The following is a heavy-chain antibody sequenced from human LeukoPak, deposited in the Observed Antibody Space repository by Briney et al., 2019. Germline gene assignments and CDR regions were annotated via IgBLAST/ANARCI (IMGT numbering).Heavy chain of an antibody. CDR1: ESTFSSFP. V-gene: IGHV3-21*01. CDR3: AKIGVSGQWYFDL. Sequence: GGSLSLSCTASESTFSSFPMSWVRQAPGRGLEWLSSISSSGSLIYYADSLKGRFTVSRDNAKNSLYVQMNSLRAEDTALYYCAKIGVSGQWYFDLWGRGTLVTVSS. D-gene: IGHD5/OR15-5a*01. J-gene: IGHJ2*01. CDR2: ISSSGSLI.